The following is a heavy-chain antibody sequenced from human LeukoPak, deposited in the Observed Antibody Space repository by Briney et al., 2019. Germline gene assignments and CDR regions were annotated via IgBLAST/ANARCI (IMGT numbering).Heavy chain of an antibody. Sequence: ASVTVSCKASGYTFTSYGISRVRQAPGQGLEGMGRISAYNGNTNYAQKLQGRVTMTTDTSTSTAYMELRSLRSDDTAVYYCARDRAGCGVTQSCYFDLWGRGTLVTVSS. D-gene: IGHD2-21*02. CDR3: ARDRAGCGVTQSCYFDL. J-gene: IGHJ2*01. CDR2: ISAYNGNT. CDR1: GYTFTSYG. V-gene: IGHV1-18*01.